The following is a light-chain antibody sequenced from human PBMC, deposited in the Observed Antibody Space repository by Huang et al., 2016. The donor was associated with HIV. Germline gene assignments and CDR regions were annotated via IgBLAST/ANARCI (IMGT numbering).Light chain of an antibody. CDR1: QTIGNY. J-gene: IGKJ2*01. CDR3: QQSYSTPYT. Sequence: DIQMTQSPPSLSASIGDRVTITCRASQTIGNYLNWYQPKPGKAPKVLIYAASSLQSGVPSRFSGSGSGTDFTLTISSLQPEDFATYSCQQSYSTPYTFGQGTKLEIK. CDR2: AAS. V-gene: IGKV1-39*01.